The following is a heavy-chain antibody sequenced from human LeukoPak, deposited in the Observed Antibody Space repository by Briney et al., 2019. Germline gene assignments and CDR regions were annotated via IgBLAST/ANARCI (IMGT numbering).Heavy chain of an antibody. D-gene: IGHD5-24*01. CDR2: INPSGGST. Sequence: ASVKVSCKASGHTFTSYYIHWVRQVPGQGLEWMGIINPSGGSTSYAQKFQGRVTMTRDTSTSTVYMELSSLRSEDTAVYYCARGSGDGYSSDAFDIWGQGTMVTVSS. V-gene: IGHV1-46*01. CDR3: ARGSGDGYSSDAFDI. J-gene: IGHJ3*02. CDR1: GHTFTSYY.